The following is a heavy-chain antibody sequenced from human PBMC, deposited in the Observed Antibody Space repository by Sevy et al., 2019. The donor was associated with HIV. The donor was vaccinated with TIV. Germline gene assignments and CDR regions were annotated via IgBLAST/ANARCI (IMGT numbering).Heavy chain of an antibody. D-gene: IGHD2-2*01. V-gene: IGHV3-30*04. J-gene: IGHJ3*02. CDR3: ARDLHQLLSRSVFHI. CDR1: GFTFSSYA. CDR2: ISYDGRSK. Sequence: GGSLRLSCAASGFTFSSYALHWVRQAPGKGLEWVAVISYDGRSKYYGDSVKGRFTISRDSSENTLYLQLNSLRNEDTAVYHCARDLHQLLSRSVFHIWGQGTMVTVSS.